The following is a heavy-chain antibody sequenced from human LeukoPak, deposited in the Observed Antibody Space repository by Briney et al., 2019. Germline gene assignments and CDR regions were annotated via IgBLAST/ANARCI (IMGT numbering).Heavy chain of an antibody. Sequence: SETLSLTCTVSGGSISSYYWSWIRQPPGKGLEWIGYIYYSGSTNYNPSLKSRVTISVDTSKNQFSLKLNSVTAADTAVYYCARVTAAPGKVVPAAWGQGTLVTVSS. J-gene: IGHJ5*02. V-gene: IGHV4-59*12. CDR2: IYYSGST. CDR1: GGSISSYY. D-gene: IGHD2-2*01. CDR3: ARVTAAPGKVVPAA.